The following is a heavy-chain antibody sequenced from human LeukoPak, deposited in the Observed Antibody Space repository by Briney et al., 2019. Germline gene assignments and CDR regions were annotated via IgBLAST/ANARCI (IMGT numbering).Heavy chain of an antibody. Sequence: GGSLRLSCAASGFTFSSYWMSWVRQAPGKGLEWVATIGQDGSEKFHVDSVKGRFTISRDNAKNSLFLQIYSLRAEDTSVYYCARTVRWSDYFDYWGQGALVTVSS. V-gene: IGHV3-7*01. CDR3: ARTVRWSDYFDY. D-gene: IGHD6-13*01. CDR1: GFTFSSYW. CDR2: IGQDGSEK. J-gene: IGHJ4*02.